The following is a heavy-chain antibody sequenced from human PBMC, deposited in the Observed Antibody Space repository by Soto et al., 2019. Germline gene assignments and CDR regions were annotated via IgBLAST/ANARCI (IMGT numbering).Heavy chain of an antibody. Sequence: GGSLRLSCAASGFTFSSYGMHWVRQAPGKGPEWVAVIWYDGSHKYYADSVKGRFTISRDNSKNTLYLQMNSLRAEDTAVYYCARGVNTVATVSKGFDHWGQGTLVTVSS. CDR3: ARGVNTVATVSKGFDH. J-gene: IGHJ4*02. CDR1: GFTFSSYG. V-gene: IGHV3-33*01. D-gene: IGHD5-12*01. CDR2: IWYDGSHK.